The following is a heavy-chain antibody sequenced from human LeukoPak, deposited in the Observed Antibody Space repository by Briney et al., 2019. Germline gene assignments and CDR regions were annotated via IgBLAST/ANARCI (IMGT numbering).Heavy chain of an antibody. D-gene: IGHD3-9*01. CDR1: GFTFSSYA. J-gene: IGHJ4*02. CDR3: ARDTDILTGSDGYFDY. V-gene: IGHV3-30*04. Sequence: GGSLRLSCAASGFTFSSYAMHWVRQAPGKGLEWVAVISYDGSNKYYADSVKGRFTISRDNSKNTLYLQMNSLRAEDTAVYYCARDTDILTGSDGYFDYWGQGTLVTVSS. CDR2: ISYDGSNK.